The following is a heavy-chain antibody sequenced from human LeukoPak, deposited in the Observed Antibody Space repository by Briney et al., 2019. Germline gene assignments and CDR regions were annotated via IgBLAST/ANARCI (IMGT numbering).Heavy chain of an antibody. J-gene: IGHJ4*02. CDR2: INPSGGST. V-gene: IGHV1-46*01. CDR3: ARTRDDYTHADY. D-gene: IGHD5-24*01. Sequence: ASVKVSCKASGYTFTSYNMHWVRQAPGRGLEWMGIINPSGGSTSYAQKFQGRVTMTRDTSTSTVYMELSSLRSEDTAVYYCARTRDDYTHADYWGQGTLVTVSS. CDR1: GYTFTSYN.